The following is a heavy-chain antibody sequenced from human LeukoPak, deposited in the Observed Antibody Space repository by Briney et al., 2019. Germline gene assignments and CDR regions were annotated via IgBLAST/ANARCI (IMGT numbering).Heavy chain of an antibody. CDR3: AIDFDNGYYYDRAFDI. CDR1: GYNFFTYG. V-gene: IGHV1-18*01. CDR2: ISPHNGNA. D-gene: IGHD3-22*01. J-gene: IGHJ3*02. Sequence: GASVKVSCKASGYNFFTYGITWVRQAPGQGLEWMGWISPHNGNANYAQKFQDRVIMTTDTSTNTAFMEVRSLRSDDTAVYYCAIDFDNGYYYDRAFDIWGQGTMVTVSS.